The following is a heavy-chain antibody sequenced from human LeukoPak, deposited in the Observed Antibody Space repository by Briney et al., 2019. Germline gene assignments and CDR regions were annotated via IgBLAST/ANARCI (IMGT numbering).Heavy chain of an antibody. CDR3: ARQPIFGVVKGAFDI. Sequence: ASVKVSCKASGYTFTSYGISWVRQAPGQGLEWMGWISAYNGNTNYAQKLQGRVTMTTDTSTSTAYMELRSLRSDDTAVYYCARQPIFGVVKGAFDIWGQGTMVTVSS. CDR2: ISAYNGNT. J-gene: IGHJ3*02. D-gene: IGHD3-3*01. V-gene: IGHV1-18*01. CDR1: GYTFTSYG.